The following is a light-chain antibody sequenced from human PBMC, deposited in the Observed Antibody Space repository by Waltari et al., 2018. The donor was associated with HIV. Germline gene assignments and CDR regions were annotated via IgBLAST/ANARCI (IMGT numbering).Light chain of an antibody. CDR3: SSYTSSSTLV. Sequence: QSALTQPASVSGSPGQSITISCTGTSSDVGGYNYVSWYQQHPGKAPKLMIYGVSNRPSVVSNRCSGSKSGNTASLTISWLQSEDEADYYCSSYTSSSTLVFGGGTKLTVL. V-gene: IGLV2-14*01. CDR1: SSDVGGYNY. J-gene: IGLJ2*01. CDR2: GVS.